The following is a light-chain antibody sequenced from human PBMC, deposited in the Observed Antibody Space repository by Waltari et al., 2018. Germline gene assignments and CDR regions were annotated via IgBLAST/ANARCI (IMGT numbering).Light chain of an antibody. J-gene: IGKJ2*01. V-gene: IGKV3-15*01. CDR3: QQYNNWPLYT. CDR2: GAS. CDR1: QSLGTN. Sequence: ETVMTQSPAPLSVSPWGRATLSCRASQSLGTNLAWYQQKPGQAPRLLIYGASSRATGVPARFSGSGSGTDFTLTISSLQSEDFVVYYCQQYNNWPLYTFGQGTKLEI.